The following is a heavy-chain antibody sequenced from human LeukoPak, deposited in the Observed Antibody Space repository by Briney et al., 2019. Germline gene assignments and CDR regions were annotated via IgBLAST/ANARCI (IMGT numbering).Heavy chain of an antibody. CDR3: ARGWDSSSWMLDY. J-gene: IGHJ4*02. CDR2: IYYSGST. Sequence: SETLSLTCTVSGGSVSSGSYYWSWIRQPPGKGLEWIGYIYYSGSTNYNPSLKSRVTISVDTSKNQFSLKLSSVTAADTAVYYCARGWDSSSWMLDYWGQGTLVTVSS. V-gene: IGHV4-61*01. D-gene: IGHD6-13*01. CDR1: GGSVSSGSYY.